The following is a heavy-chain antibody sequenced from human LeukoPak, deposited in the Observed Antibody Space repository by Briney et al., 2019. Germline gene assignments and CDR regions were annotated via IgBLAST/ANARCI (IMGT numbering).Heavy chain of an antibody. J-gene: IGHJ4*02. CDR3: AKGSNFAFDN. CDR2: INPDGTAA. D-gene: IGHD1-1*01. Sequence: GGPLRLSCAASGFSFSHFWMHWVRQVPGMGLVWVSQINPDGTAALYADSVNGRFTSSRDNAKITLYLEMSTLRADDTAVYYCAKGSNFAFDNWGQGILVTVSS. CDR1: GFSFSHFW. V-gene: IGHV3-74*01.